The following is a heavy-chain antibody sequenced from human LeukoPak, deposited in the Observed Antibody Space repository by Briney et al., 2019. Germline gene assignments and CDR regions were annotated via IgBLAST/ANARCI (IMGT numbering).Heavy chain of an antibody. D-gene: IGHD3-22*01. CDR1: GYKFNAYW. J-gene: IGHJ3*01. CDR3: PRPNTTSYYDSRGYDAFDV. V-gene: IGHV5-51*01. CDR2: ICPDDSDT. Sequence: GESLKISCKGSGYKFNAYWIAWVRQMPGKGLEWMGIICPDDSDTRYSPSFQGQVPISADKSVSIAYLQWSSLKASATAMYYCPRPNTTSYYDSRGYDAFDVWGQGTMVIVSS.